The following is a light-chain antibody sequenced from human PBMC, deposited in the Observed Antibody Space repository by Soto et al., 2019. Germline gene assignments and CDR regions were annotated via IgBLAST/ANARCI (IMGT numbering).Light chain of an antibody. CDR1: SSNIGAGYD. CDR2: GNS. V-gene: IGLV1-40*01. Sequence: QSVLTQPPSVSGAPGQRVTISCTGSSSNIGAGYDVHWYQQLPGTAPKLLIYGNSHRPSGVPDRFSGSKSGTSASLAITGLQAEDEADYYCQSYDSSMSSSVFGGGTKVTVL. CDR3: QSYDSSMSSSV. J-gene: IGLJ3*02.